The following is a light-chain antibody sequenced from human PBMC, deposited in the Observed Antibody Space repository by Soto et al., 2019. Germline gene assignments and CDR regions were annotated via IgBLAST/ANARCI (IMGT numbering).Light chain of an antibody. J-gene: IGLJ2*01. CDR2: DDR. CDR1: NIRSES. Sequence: SYELTQPPSLSVAPGQTARITCGGDNIRSESVHWYQQEPGQAPVLVVYDDRDRPSGVPERFSGSNSGNTATMTISGVEAGDEADYYCQVWPSSSDQCVFGGGTKVTVL. V-gene: IGLV3-21*02. CDR3: QVWPSSSDQCV.